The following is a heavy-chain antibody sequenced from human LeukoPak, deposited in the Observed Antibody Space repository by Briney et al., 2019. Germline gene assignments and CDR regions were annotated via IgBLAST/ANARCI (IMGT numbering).Heavy chain of an antibody. CDR2: IYYSGST. Sequence: SETLSLTCTVSGGSISSGDYYWSWIRQPPGKGLEWIGYIYYSGSTYYNPSLKSRVTISVDTSKNQFSLKLSSVTAADTAVYYCARDGSSWYGGLDYWGQGTLVTVSS. D-gene: IGHD6-13*01. CDR1: GGSISSGDYY. V-gene: IGHV4-30-4*08. J-gene: IGHJ4*02. CDR3: ARDGSSWYGGLDY.